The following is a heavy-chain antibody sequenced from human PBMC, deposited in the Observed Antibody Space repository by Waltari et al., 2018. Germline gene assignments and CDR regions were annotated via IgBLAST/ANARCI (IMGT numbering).Heavy chain of an antibody. Sequence: EVQLVESGGGLVQPGGSLRLSCVASGFTFSSRWMSWVRQAPGKGLEGVTNIRQDGSEGYYVGSVKGRFTVSRDNAQNSLYLQMNSLSAEDTAMYYCATTTWGGVNDYWGQGTLVTVSS. D-gene: IGHD4-17*01. CDR1: GFTFSSRW. CDR2: IRQDGSEG. V-gene: IGHV3-7*01. J-gene: IGHJ4*02. CDR3: ATTTWGGVNDY.